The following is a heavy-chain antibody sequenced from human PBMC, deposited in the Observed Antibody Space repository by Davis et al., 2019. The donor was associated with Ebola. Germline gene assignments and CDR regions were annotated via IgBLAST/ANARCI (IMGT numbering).Heavy chain of an antibody. CDR3: ARVGDFQGVY. J-gene: IGHJ4*02. CDR1: GGAVSSGGYF. CDR2: IYSSGST. Sequence: PSETLSLTCTVSGGAVSSGGYFWAWIRQPPGKGLEWIGYIYSSGSTNFSPSLKSRVTISRDTSKNQFSLNLRFVTAADTAVYYCARVGDFQGVYWGQGTLVTVSS. V-gene: IGHV4-61*08. D-gene: IGHD2-8*01.